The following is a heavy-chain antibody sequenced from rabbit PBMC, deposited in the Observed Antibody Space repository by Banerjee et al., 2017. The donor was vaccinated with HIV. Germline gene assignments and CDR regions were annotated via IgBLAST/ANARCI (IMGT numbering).Heavy chain of an antibody. CDR3: ARDPGGGADL. V-gene: IGHV1S28*01. J-gene: IGHJ4*01. D-gene: IGHD1-1*01. CDR2: ITYGGSA. Sequence: GKGLEWIGYITYGGSAYYASWVKGRFTISRDNAQNTVSLQMTSLTAADTATYFCARDPGGGADLWGQGTLVTVS.